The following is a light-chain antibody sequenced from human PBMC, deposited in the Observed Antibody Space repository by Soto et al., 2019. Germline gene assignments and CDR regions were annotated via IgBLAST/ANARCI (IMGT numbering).Light chain of an antibody. CDR3: QQRSNWPPYP. CDR2: DAS. CDR1: QSVSSS. J-gene: IGKJ2*01. Sequence: VLTQSPATLYLSPGERATLSCRASQSVSSSLAWYQQKPGQAPRLLIYDASNRATGIPARFSGSGSGTDCTLTISSLELEDVAVYYCQQRSNWPPYPFGQGTNLEIK. V-gene: IGKV3-11*01.